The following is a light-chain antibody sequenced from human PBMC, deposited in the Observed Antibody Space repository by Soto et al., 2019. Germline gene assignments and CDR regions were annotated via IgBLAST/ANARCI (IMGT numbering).Light chain of an antibody. CDR2: DVS. CDR1: GSDVGGYNY. J-gene: IGLJ2*01. V-gene: IGLV2-14*01. CDR3: SSYTSASTPLV. Sequence: QSALTQPASVSGSPGQSITISCTGTGSDVGGYNYVSWYQQHPGKAPKVMIYDVSNRPSGVSNRFSGSKSGNTASLTISCLQAEDEADYYCSSYTSASTPLVFGGGTKLTVL.